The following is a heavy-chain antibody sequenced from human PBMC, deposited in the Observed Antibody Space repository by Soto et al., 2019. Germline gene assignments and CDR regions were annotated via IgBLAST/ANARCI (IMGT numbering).Heavy chain of an antibody. CDR2: IYYSGST. V-gene: IGHV4-39*01. D-gene: IGHD4-4*01. J-gene: IGHJ5*02. CDR1: GGSISSSSYY. CDR3: ARHLATVTTGWFDP. Sequence: QLQLQESGPGLVKPSETLSLTCTVSGGSISSSSYYWGWIRQPPGKGLEWIGSIYYSGSTYYNPSLKSRVTISVDTSKNQFSLKLSSVTAADTAVYYCARHLATVTTGWFDPWGQGTLVTVSS.